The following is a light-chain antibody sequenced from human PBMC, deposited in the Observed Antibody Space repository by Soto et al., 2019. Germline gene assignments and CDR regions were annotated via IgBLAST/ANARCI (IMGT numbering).Light chain of an antibody. CDR3: QQYNSYTWT. CDR1: QTISSW. V-gene: IGKV1-5*03. Sequence: DIQMTQSPSTLSGSVGDRVTITCRASQTISSWLAWYQQKPGKAPKLLIYKASTLKSGVPSRFSGSGSGTECTLTISSLQPDDVATYYCQQYNSYTWTFGQGTKVDIK. J-gene: IGKJ1*01. CDR2: KAS.